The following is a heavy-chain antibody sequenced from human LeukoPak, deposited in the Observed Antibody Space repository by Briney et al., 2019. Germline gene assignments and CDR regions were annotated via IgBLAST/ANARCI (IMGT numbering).Heavy chain of an antibody. J-gene: IGHJ4*02. CDR3: TRENRATNGRFYFDY. V-gene: IGHV3-74*01. CDR1: GFTFSSYW. D-gene: IGHD1-14*01. Sequence: GGSLRLSCAASGFTFSSYWIHWVRQAPGKGLVWVSRINTDGSSTSFADSVKGRFTISRDNAKNTLYLQMNSLRAEDTAVYYCTRENRATNGRFYFDYWGQGTLVTVSS. CDR2: INTDGSST.